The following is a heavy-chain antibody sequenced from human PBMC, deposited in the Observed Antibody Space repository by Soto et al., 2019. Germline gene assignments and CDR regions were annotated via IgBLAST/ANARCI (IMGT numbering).Heavy chain of an antibody. J-gene: IGHJ5*01. V-gene: IGHV3-48*02. CDR1: GFTFSDYS. D-gene: IGHD3-3*01. CDR2: ITGDGSPT. Sequence: PGGSLRLSCVGSGFTFSDYSMNWVRQAPGKGLKWISYITGDGSPTVYADSVKGRFTISRDNAKKSVFLQMNSLRDEDTAVYYCARDTRNDLYYFWFDSWGQGTPVTVSS. CDR3: ARDTRNDLYYFWFDS.